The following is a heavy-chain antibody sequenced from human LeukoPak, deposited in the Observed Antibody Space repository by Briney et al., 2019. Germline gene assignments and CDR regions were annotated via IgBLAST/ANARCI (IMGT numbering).Heavy chain of an antibody. Sequence: GSLRLSCAASGFTFSNYGMHWVRQAPGKGLEWVAFIRYDGTNKYYADSVKGRFTMSRDNSKNTLYLQMRVEDTAVYYCARNPGVGSSWYRLHYWGQGTLVTVSS. CDR3: ARNPGVGSSWYRLHY. V-gene: IGHV3-30*02. CDR1: GFTFSNYG. J-gene: IGHJ4*02. D-gene: IGHD6-13*01. CDR2: IRYDGTNK.